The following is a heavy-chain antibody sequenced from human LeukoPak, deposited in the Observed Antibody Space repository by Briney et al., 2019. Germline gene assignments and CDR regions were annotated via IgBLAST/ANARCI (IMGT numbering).Heavy chain of an antibody. J-gene: IGHJ3*02. CDR2: IYYTGST. Sequence: PSETLSLTCTVSGGSISGYYWSWIRQPPGKGLEWMGYIYYTGSTNYNPSLKSRVTISVDTSKNQFSLKLSSVTAADTAVYYCARDLGYQLRGTFDIWGQGTMVTVSS. CDR3: ARDLGYQLRGTFDI. V-gene: IGHV4-59*01. CDR1: GGSISGYY. D-gene: IGHD2-2*01.